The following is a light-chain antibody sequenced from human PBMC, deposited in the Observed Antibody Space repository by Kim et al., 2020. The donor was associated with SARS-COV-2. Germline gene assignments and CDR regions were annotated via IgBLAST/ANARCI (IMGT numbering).Light chain of an antibody. Sequence: SSELTQDPAVSVALGQTVRITCQGDSLRSYYVSWYQQKPGQAPVLVIYGKNNRPSGIPDRFSGSSSGNTASLTITGAQAEDEADYYCNSRDSSGNHHYVFGTGTKVTVL. CDR3: NSRDSSGNHHYV. CDR1: SLRSYY. J-gene: IGLJ1*01. V-gene: IGLV3-19*01. CDR2: GKN.